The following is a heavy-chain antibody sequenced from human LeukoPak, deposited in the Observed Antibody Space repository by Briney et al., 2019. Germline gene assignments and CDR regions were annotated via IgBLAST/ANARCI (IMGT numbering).Heavy chain of an antibody. CDR2: FYYPGTT. Sequence: AETLSLTCTVSGGSISSHYWTWIRQPPGKGLEWIGYFYYPGTTNYNPSLKGRVTISLDTSKNPFSLKLISVTAADTAVYYCARSGRYGYSSSYQIDYWGQGTLVTVSS. CDR1: GGSISSHY. V-gene: IGHV4-59*11. J-gene: IGHJ4*02. CDR3: ARSGRYGYSSSYQIDY. D-gene: IGHD6-13*01.